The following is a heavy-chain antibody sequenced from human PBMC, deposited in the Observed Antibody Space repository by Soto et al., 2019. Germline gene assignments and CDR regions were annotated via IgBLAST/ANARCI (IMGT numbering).Heavy chain of an antibody. J-gene: IGHJ5*02. D-gene: IGHD2-2*02. Sequence: GASVKVSCKASGYTFTSYAMHWVRQAPGQRLEWMGWINAGNGNRKYSQKFQGRVTITRDTSASTAYMELSSLRSEDTAVYYCARGAPVVPAAISSWFDPWGQGTLVTVS. V-gene: IGHV1-3*01. CDR3: ARGAPVVPAAISSWFDP. CDR2: INAGNGNR. CDR1: GYTFTSYA.